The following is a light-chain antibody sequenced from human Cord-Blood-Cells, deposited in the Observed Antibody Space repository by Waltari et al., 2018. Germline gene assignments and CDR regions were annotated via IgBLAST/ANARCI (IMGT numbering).Light chain of an antibody. CDR3: SSYTSSSTLV. CDR2: DVS. Sequence: QSALTQPASVSGSPGQSITISCTGTSTDVGGYNYVSCYQQHPGKAPKLMIYDVSNRPSGVSNRFPGAKSGNTASLTISGLQAEDEADYYGSSYTSSSTLVFGGGTKLTVL. J-gene: IGLJ3*02. V-gene: IGLV2-14*03. CDR1: STDVGGYNY.